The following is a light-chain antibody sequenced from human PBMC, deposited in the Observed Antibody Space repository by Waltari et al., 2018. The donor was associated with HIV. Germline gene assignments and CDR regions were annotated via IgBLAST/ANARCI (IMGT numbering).Light chain of an antibody. Sequence: QSVMTQPPSASGTPGQSVTISCSGSSSNIGNNPVNWYQQLPGTAPKLLIYTNNRRPSVVPDRFSGSRSGTSASLSISGLQSEDEADYYCAAWDDSLSGVVFGGGTKLTVL. CDR1: SSNIGNNP. J-gene: IGLJ2*01. CDR2: TNN. V-gene: IGLV1-44*01. CDR3: AAWDDSLSGVV.